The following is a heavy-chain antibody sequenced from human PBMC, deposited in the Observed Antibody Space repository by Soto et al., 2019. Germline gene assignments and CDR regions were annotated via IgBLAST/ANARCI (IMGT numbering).Heavy chain of an antibody. V-gene: IGHV3-30*18. CDR2: ISYDGNNK. CDR1: GVTLSNYG. Sequence: XGSLIRSCAASGVTLSNYGMHWVRQAPGKGLEWVAVISYDGNNKYYADSVKGRFTISRDTSKNTLYLQMKSLRADDTAVYYCAKDRTAYYYYYDMDVWGQGSTVTVSS. J-gene: IGHJ6*02. CDR3: AKDRTAYYYYYDMDV.